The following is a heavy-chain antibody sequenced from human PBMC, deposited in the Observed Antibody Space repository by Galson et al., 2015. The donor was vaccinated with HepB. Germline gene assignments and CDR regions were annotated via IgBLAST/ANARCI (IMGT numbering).Heavy chain of an antibody. J-gene: IGHJ4*02. CDR3: WYYYDSSVYFFDY. Sequence: SLRLSCAASGFTFSSYAMHWVRQAPGKGLEYVSAISSNGGSTYYADSVKGRFTISRDNSKNTLYLQMSSLRAEDTAVYYCWYYYDSSVYFFDYWGQGTLVTVSS. CDR1: GFTFSSYA. D-gene: IGHD3-22*01. V-gene: IGHV3-64D*06. CDR2: ISSNGGST.